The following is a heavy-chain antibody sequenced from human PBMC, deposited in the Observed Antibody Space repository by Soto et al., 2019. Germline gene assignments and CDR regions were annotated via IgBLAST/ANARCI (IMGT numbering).Heavy chain of an antibody. J-gene: IGHJ5*02. D-gene: IGHD3-9*01. CDR3: VRDYLLTGFDT. Sequence: SETLSLTCSVSGGSVSDKTYYWSWIRQPPGKRLEWIGYVYYSGTTNYNPSLKSRVTMSIDTSKNQFSLELRSVTPADTATYYCVRDYLLTGFDTWGQGTLVTVSS. V-gene: IGHV4-61*01. CDR1: GGSVSDKTYY. CDR2: VYYSGTT.